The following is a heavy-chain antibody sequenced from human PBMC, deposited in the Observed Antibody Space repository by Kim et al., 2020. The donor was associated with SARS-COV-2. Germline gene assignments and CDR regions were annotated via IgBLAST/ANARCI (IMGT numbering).Heavy chain of an antibody. Sequence: SETLSLTCTVSGYSISSGYYWGWIRQPPGKGLEWIGSIYHSGSTYYNPSLKSRVTISVDTSKNQFSLKLSSVTAADTAVYYCAGGLLWFGEPKGGDWFDPWGQGTLVTVSS. CDR1: GYSISSGYY. J-gene: IGHJ5*02. V-gene: IGHV4-38-2*02. D-gene: IGHD3-10*01. CDR2: IYHSGST. CDR3: AGGLLWFGEPKGGDWFDP.